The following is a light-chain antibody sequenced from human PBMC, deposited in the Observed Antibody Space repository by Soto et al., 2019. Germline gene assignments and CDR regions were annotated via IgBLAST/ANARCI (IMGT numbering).Light chain of an antibody. Sequence: IVLTQAPATLSLSPVERATLSCMASQSVSSYLAWYQQKPGQAPRLLIYDASNRATGIPARFSGSGSGTDFTLTISSLEPEDFAVYYCQQRSNWPWTFGQGTKVAIK. J-gene: IGKJ1*01. V-gene: IGKV3-11*01. CDR3: QQRSNWPWT. CDR2: DAS. CDR1: QSVSSY.